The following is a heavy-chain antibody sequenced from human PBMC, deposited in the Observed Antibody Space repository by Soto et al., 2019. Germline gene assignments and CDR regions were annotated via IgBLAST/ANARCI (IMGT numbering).Heavy chain of an antibody. D-gene: IGHD3-3*01. Sequence: SETRSLTCTVSGGAISGYYWTWDRQPAGKGLEWIGRIYSSGGTKYNPSLKSRVDMSLDMSKNQFSLRLSSVTAADTAVYHCARGQRFSDSFDPWGQGTLVTVSS. CDR3: ARGQRFSDSFDP. CDR2: IYSSGGT. V-gene: IGHV4-4*07. CDR1: GGAISGYY. J-gene: IGHJ5*02.